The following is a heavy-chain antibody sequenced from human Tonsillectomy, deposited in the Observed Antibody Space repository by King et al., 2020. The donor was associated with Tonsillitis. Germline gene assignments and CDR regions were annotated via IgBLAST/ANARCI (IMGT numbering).Heavy chain of an antibody. D-gene: IGHD3-10*01. CDR2: IQYDGDNK. V-gene: IGHV3-30*02. CDR1: GFTFSSYG. CDR3: AKDLGVRVRGDYLPVFDY. Sequence: VQLVESGGGVVQPGGSLRLSCAASGFTFSSYGIHWVRQAPGKGLEWVAFIQYDGDNKYYADSVKGRFTISRDNSKNTLYLQINSLKTEDTAVYYCAKDLGVRVRGDYLPVFDYWGQGTLVTVSS. J-gene: IGHJ4*02.